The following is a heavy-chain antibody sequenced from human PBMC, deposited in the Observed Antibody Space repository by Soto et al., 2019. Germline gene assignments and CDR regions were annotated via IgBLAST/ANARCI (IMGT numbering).Heavy chain of an antibody. CDR1: GFIPSSYA. CDR3: AKDAIMVSSSFNYFDF. V-gene: IGHV3-23*01. Sequence: GGSLRLSCVVSGFIPSSYAMSWVRKAPGKGLEWVSGISGSGGATSYADSVKGRFTISRDNSKNTLYLQMNSLSAEDTAIYYCAKDAIMVSSSFNYFDFWGQGALVTVYS. CDR2: ISGSGGAT. D-gene: IGHD6-13*01. J-gene: IGHJ4*02.